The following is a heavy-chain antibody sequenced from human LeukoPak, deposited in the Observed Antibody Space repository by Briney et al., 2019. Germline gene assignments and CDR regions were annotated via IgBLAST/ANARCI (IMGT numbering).Heavy chain of an antibody. D-gene: IGHD3-22*01. CDR3: ARGSDSSGYYVGGDNWFDP. CDR2: IYYSGST. J-gene: IGHJ5*02. V-gene: IGHV4-39*01. Sequence: SETLSLTCTVSGGSISSSSYYWGWIRQPPGKGLEWIGSIYYSGSTYYNPSLKSRVTISVDTSKNQFSLKLSSVTAADTAVYYCARGSDSSGYYVGGDNWFDPWGQGTLVTVSS. CDR1: GGSISSSSYY.